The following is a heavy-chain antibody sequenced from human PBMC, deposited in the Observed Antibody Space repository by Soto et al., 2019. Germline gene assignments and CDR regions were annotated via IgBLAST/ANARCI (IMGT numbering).Heavy chain of an antibody. J-gene: IGHJ5*02. CDR1: GGCITNYY. CDR2: MYTKERT. D-gene: IGHD2-21*01. Sequence: PSESMSLTCTVCGGCITNYYWSWIWQTAGKGLEWIGRMYTKERTNYNLLFKSRVTMSVDTSKNQFSLKLTAVTAADTAVYYCSRDDCQDGGNNWFDPWGQGTLVTVSS. V-gene: IGHV4-4*07. CDR3: SRDDCQDGGNNWFDP.